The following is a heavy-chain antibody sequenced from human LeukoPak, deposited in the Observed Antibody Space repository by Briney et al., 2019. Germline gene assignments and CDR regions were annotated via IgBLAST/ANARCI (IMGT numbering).Heavy chain of an antibody. J-gene: IGHJ4*02. V-gene: IGHV3-7*01. CDR2: MKEDGGEI. CDR1: AFTISRDW. Sequence: PGGPLRLSCEASAFTISRDWMSWVREAPGKGLEWGANMKEDGGEINYVDSVKGRFTISRDNAKNSLFLQMNSLRVEDTAVYYCARDRGYSTFDYWGQGTLVTVSS. D-gene: IGHD4-23*01. CDR3: ARDRGYSTFDY.